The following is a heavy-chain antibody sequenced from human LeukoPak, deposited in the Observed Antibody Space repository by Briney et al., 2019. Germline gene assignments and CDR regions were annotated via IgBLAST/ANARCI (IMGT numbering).Heavy chain of an antibody. CDR2: IYYSGST. CDR1: GGSISSGDYY. D-gene: IGHD2-21*02. Sequence: TSQTLSLTCTVSGGSISSGDYYWSWIRQPPGKGLEWIGYIYYSGSTYYNPSLKSRVTISLDTSKNQFSLKLSSVTAADTAVYYCARDRDIAYCGGDCYPDVWGKGTTVTVSS. V-gene: IGHV4-30-4*08. CDR3: ARDRDIAYCGGDCYPDV. J-gene: IGHJ6*04.